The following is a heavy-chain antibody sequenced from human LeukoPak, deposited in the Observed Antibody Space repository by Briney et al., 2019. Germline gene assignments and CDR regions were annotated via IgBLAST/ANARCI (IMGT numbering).Heavy chain of an antibody. D-gene: IGHD3-3*01. Sequence: SSETLSLTCAVYGGSFSGYYWSWIRQPPGKGLEWIGEINHSGSTNYNPSLKSRVTISVDTSKNQFSLKLSSVTAADTAVYYCARGHKRFWSGYSYLNWFDPWGQGTLVTVSS. CDR3: ARGHKRFWSGYSYLNWFDP. CDR2: INHSGST. J-gene: IGHJ5*02. V-gene: IGHV4-34*01. CDR1: GGSFSGYY.